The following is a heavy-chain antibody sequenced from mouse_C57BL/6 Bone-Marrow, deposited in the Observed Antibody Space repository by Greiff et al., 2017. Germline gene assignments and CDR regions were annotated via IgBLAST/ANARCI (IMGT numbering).Heavy chain of an antibody. CDR3: AKAHYDGIDY. Sequence: VQLQQSGPELVKPGASVTISCKASGYSFTGYYMNWVKQSPGTGLEWIGEIIPSTGGTTYNQKFKAQATLTVDKSSSTAYMQLKSLTSEDSAVYYCAKAHYDGIDYWGQGTTLTVSS. J-gene: IGHJ2*01. CDR1: GYSFTGYY. V-gene: IGHV1-42*01. D-gene: IGHD1-1*01. CDR2: IIPSTGGT.